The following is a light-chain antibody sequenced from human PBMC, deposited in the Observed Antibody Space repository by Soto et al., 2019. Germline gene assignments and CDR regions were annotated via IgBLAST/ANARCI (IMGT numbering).Light chain of an antibody. Sequence: QSVLTQPASVSWSPGQSITISCTGTSSDVGGYNYVSWYQQHPGKAPKLMIYDVSNRPSGVSNRFSGSKSGNTASLTISGLQAEDEADYYCSSYTSSSTPCVFGTGTKLTVL. V-gene: IGLV2-14*01. CDR2: DVS. CDR1: SSDVGGYNY. J-gene: IGLJ1*01. CDR3: SSYTSSSTPCV.